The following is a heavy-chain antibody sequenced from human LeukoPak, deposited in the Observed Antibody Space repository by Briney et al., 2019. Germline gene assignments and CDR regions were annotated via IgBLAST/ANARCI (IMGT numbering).Heavy chain of an antibody. V-gene: IGHV4-4*02. CDR1: GGSISSSNW. Sequence: SETLSLTCAVSGGSISSSNWWSWVRQPPGKGLEWIGEIYHSGGTNYNPSLKSRVTISVDKSKNQFSLKLSSVTAADTAVYYCARERRYFDWLPTAGFDYWGQGTLVTVSS. CDR3: ARERRYFDWLPTAGFDY. D-gene: IGHD3-9*01. J-gene: IGHJ4*02. CDR2: IYHSGGT.